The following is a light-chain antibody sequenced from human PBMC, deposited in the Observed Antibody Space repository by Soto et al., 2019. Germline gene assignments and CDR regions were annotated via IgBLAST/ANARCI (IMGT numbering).Light chain of an antibody. CDR3: QSYDSSLSASV. Sequence: QLVLTQPPSVSGAPGRRVTISCTGSSSNIGAGYDVHWYQQLPGTVPRLLIYDNNNRPSGVPDRFSGSRSGTSASLAITGLQPEDEADYYCQSYDSSLSASVFGGGTQLTVL. CDR1: SSNIGAGYD. J-gene: IGLJ7*01. V-gene: IGLV1-40*01. CDR2: DNN.